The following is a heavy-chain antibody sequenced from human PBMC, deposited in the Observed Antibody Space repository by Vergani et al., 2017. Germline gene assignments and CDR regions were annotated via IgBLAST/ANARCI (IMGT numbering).Heavy chain of an antibody. CDR3: TKAGQYDSDNFHDS. V-gene: IGHV3-30*02. Sequence: QVHLVESGGGVVQPGGSLRLPCIASGFTFRIYGMHWVRQAPGKGLEWVAFIRYDGTKRFYGDSVKGRFTISRDNSQTTVFLQMNSLRADDSAVYYCTKAGQYDSDNFHDSWGQGALVTVAS. D-gene: IGHD3-22*01. CDR2: IRYDGTKR. CDR1: GFTFRIYG. J-gene: IGHJ1*01.